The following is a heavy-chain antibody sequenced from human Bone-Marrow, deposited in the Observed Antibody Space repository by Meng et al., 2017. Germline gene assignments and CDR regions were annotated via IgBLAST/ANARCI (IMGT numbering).Heavy chain of an antibody. CDR1: GFTVSSYW. V-gene: IGHV3-74*01. CDR2: MNLDGRTT. J-gene: IGHJ4*02. CDR3: TRDFGGNSDY. Sequence: VQLVESGGGVVQPGRSLRLSCAASGFTVSSYWMHWVRQAPGKGLIWVSRMNLDGRTTNYADSVRGRFTISRDNTKNTLYLQMNRLRAEDTAVYYCTRDFGGNSDYWGQGTLVTVSS. D-gene: IGHD4-23*01.